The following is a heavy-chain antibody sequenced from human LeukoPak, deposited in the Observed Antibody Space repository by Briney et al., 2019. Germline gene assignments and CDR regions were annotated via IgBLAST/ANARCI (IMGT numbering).Heavy chain of an antibody. J-gene: IGHJ4*02. CDR3: ARERTLSGSFFDY. Sequence: KPSETLSLTCTVSGGSISNYYWGWIRQPPGKGLEWIGYIYYSGTTKYNPSLKSRVTISVDTSKNQFSVRLSSVTAADTAVYYCARERTLSGSFFDYWGQGTLVTVSS. CDR1: GGSISNYY. CDR2: IYYSGTT. V-gene: IGHV4-59*12. D-gene: IGHD1-26*01.